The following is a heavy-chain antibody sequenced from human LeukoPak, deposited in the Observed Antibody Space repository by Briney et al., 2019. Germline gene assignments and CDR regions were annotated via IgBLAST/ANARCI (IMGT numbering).Heavy chain of an antibody. D-gene: IGHD3-16*02. CDR3: ARDAMITFGGVIVTHFDY. J-gene: IGHJ4*02. CDR2: ISSSSSYI. Sequence: GGSLRLSCAASGFTFSNYWMNWVRQAPGKGLEWVSSISSSSSYIYYADSVKGRFTISRDNAKNSLYLQMNSLRAEDTAVYYCARDAMITFGGVIVTHFDYWGQGTLVTVSS. CDR1: GFTFSNYW. V-gene: IGHV3-21*01.